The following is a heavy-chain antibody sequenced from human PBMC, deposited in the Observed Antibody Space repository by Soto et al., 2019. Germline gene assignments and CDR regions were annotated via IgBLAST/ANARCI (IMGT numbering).Heavy chain of an antibody. V-gene: IGHV1-8*01. Sequence: ASVKVSCKASGYTFTSYDINWVRQATGQGLEWMGWMNPNSGNTGYAQKFQGRVTMTRNTSISTAYMELSSLRSEDTAVYYCARGLSSSWYFAYYYYGMDVWGQGTTVTVSS. CDR1: GYTFTSYD. J-gene: IGHJ6*02. CDR3: ARGLSSSWYFAYYYYGMDV. D-gene: IGHD6-13*01. CDR2: MNPNSGNT.